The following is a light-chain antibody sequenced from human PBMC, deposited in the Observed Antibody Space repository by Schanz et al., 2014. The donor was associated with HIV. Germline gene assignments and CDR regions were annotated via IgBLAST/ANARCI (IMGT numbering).Light chain of an antibody. CDR3: QQWHSYPLT. CDR2: RSS. CDR1: QSVDTW. V-gene: IGKV1-5*03. J-gene: IGKJ4*01. Sequence: DIQMTQSPSTLSASVGDSVTITCRASQSVDTWLAWYQQKPGKAPKLLIYRSSYLESGVPSRFSGSGSGTEFTLTISSLQPDDFATYHCQQWHSYPLTFGGGTKVEIK.